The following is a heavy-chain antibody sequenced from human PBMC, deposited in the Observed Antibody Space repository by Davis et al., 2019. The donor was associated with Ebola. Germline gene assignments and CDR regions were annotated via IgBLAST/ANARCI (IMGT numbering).Heavy chain of an antibody. CDR2: ISSSSSTI. D-gene: IGHD4-23*01. CDR1: GFTFSSYS. J-gene: IGHJ2*01. V-gene: IGHV3-48*02. CDR3: ASRKGNHGTELRWSRLDWYFDL. Sequence: GESLKISCAASGFTFSSYSMNWVRQAPGKGLEWVSYISSSSSTIYYADSVKGRFTISRDNAKNSLYLQMNSLRDEDTAVYYCASRKGNHGTELRWSRLDWYFDLWGRGTLVTVSS.